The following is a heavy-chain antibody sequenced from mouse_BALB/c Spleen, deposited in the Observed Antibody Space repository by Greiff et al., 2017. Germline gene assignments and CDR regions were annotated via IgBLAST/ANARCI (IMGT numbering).Heavy chain of an antibody. Sequence: QVQLKQSGAELVRPGSSVKISCKASGYAFSSYWMNWVKQRPGQGLEWIGQIYPGDGDTNYNGKFKGKATLTADKSSSTAYMQLSSLTSEDSAVYFCARADGYFEIAYWGQGTLVTVSA. CDR3: ARADGYFEIAY. CDR1: GYAFSSYW. D-gene: IGHD2-3*01. CDR2: IYPGDGDT. V-gene: IGHV1-80*01. J-gene: IGHJ3*01.